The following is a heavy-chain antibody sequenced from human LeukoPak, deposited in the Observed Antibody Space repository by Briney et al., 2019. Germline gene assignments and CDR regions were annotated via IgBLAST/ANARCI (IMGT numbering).Heavy chain of an antibody. Sequence: GGPLRLSCAASGFTFSSYAMSWVRQAPGKGLEWVSVIHSGGSTYYADSVKGRFTISRDNSKNTLYLQMNSLRAEDTAVYYCARSTSGSCPDYWGRGTLVTVSS. CDR3: ARSTSGSCPDY. CDR1: GFTFSSYA. V-gene: IGHV3-53*01. J-gene: IGHJ4*02. CDR2: IHSGGST. D-gene: IGHD1-26*01.